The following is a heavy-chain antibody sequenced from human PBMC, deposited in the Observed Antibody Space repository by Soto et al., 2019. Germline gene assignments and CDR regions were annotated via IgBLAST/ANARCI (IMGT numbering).Heavy chain of an antibody. CDR3: GKDPNGDYIGAFDI. CDR2: INSDGSST. Sequence: GGSLRLSCAASGFTFSSYWMHWVRQAPGKGLVWVSRINSDGSSTSYADSVKGRFTISRDNSKNTLYLQMNSLRVEDTAVYYCGKDPNGDYIGAFDIWGQGTMVTVS. D-gene: IGHD4-17*01. V-gene: IGHV3-74*01. CDR1: GFTFSSYW. J-gene: IGHJ3*02.